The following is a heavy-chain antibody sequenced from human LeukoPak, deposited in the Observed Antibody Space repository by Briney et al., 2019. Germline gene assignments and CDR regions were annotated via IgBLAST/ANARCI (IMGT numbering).Heavy chain of an antibody. D-gene: IGHD2-2*01. CDR2: INPSGDST. CDR3: ARETPDIVVVPAARLDY. CDR1: GYTFTSYY. J-gene: IGHJ4*02. Sequence: ASVKVSCKASGYTFTSYYMHWVRQAPGQGLEWMGIINPSGDSTSYAQKFQGRVTMTRDTSTSTVYMELSSLRSEDTAVYYCARETPDIVVVPAARLDYWGQGTLVTVSS. V-gene: IGHV1-46*03.